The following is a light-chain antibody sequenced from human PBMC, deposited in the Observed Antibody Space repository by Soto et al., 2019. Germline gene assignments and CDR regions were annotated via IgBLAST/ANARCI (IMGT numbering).Light chain of an antibody. CDR2: KAS. CDR3: QQYGIYWT. CDR1: QSIGSW. J-gene: IGKJ1*01. V-gene: IGKV1-5*03. Sequence: DIQMTQSPSTLSASVGDRVTITCRASQSIGSWLAWYQQKPGTAPKLLIYKASSLESGVPSRFSGSGSGTESTLTISSLQPDDFATYYCQQYGIYWTFGQGTKVEIK.